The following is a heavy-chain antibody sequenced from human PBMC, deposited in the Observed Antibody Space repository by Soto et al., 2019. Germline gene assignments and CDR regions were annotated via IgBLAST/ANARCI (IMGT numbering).Heavy chain of an antibody. J-gene: IGHJ4*02. D-gene: IGHD2-15*01. V-gene: IGHV3-30*18. Sequence: GGSLRLSCAASGFTFSSYGMHGVRQAPGKGLEWVAVISYDGSNKYYADSVKGRFTISRDNSKNTLYLQMNSLRAEDTAVYYCAKDRRRFVVVVAATDYWGQGTLVTVSS. CDR3: AKDRRRFVVVVAATDY. CDR1: GFTFSSYG. CDR2: ISYDGSNK.